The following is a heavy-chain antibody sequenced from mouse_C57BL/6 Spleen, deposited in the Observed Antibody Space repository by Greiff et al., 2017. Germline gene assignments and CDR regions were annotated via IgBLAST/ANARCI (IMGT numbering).Heavy chain of an antibody. CDR3: ANWDRQYYDMDV. CDR1: GYTFTSYW. CDR2: INPSNGGT. D-gene: IGHD4-1*01. J-gene: IGHJ4*01. Sequence: QVQLQQPGTELVKPGASVKLSCKASGYTFTSYWMHWVKQRPGQGLEWIGNINPSNGGTNYNEKFKSKATLTVDKSSSTAYMQLSSLTSVDSAVYDGANWDRQYYDMDVWGQGTSVTVSS. V-gene: IGHV1-53*01.